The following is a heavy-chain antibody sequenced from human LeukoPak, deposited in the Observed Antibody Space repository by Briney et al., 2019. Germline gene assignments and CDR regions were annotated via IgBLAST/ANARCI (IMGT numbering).Heavy chain of an antibody. Sequence: GESLKISCKGSGYSFSSYWIGWVRQMPGKGLEWMGIFYPGDSDTRYSPSFQGQVTMSADKSISTAYLQWSSLKASDTAMYYCARPTTVVTPRAFDIWGQGTMVTVSS. J-gene: IGHJ3*02. CDR2: FYPGDSDT. V-gene: IGHV5-51*01. D-gene: IGHD4-23*01. CDR1: GYSFSSYW. CDR3: ARPTTVVTPRAFDI.